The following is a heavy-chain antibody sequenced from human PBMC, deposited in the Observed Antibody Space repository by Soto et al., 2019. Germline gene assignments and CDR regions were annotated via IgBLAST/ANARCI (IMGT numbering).Heavy chain of an antibody. CDR2: IYYSGST. J-gene: IGHJ1*01. CDR3: ARGHYSSRSVYSHY. CDR1: GGSISSGDYY. Sequence: SETLSLTCTVSGGSISSGDYYWSWIRQPPGKGLEWIGYIYYSGSTYYNPSLKSRVTISVDTSKNQFSLKLTSVSAADTAVYFCARGHYSSRSVYSHYWGPGPLFPV. V-gene: IGHV4-30-4*01. D-gene: IGHD3-22*01.